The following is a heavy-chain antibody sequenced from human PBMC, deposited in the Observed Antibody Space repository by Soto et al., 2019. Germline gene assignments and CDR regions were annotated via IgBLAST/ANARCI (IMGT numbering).Heavy chain of an antibody. CDR1: GFTFSSYA. J-gene: IGHJ3*02. V-gene: IGHV3-30-3*01. Sequence: GGFLRLSCAASGFTFSSYAMHWVRQAPGKGLEWVAVISYDGSNKYYADSVKGRFTISRDNSQNTLYLQMDSLRDEDTAVYYCARAPHIAAAGTWAFDIWGQGTMVTVSS. D-gene: IGHD6-13*01. CDR2: ISYDGSNK. CDR3: ARAPHIAAAGTWAFDI.